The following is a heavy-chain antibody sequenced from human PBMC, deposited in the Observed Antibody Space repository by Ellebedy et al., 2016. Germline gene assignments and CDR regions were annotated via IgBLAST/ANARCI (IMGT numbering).Heavy chain of an antibody. Sequence: SETLSLTXAVYGGSFSGYYWSWIRQPPGKGLEWIGEINHSGSTNYNPSLKSRVTISVDTSKNQFSLKLSSVTAADTAVYYCARRLAPGSNGWWYNGGWGQGTLVTVSS. CDR2: INHSGST. V-gene: IGHV4-34*01. D-gene: IGHD1-14*01. CDR1: GGSFSGYY. J-gene: IGHJ4*02. CDR3: ARRLAPGSNGWWYNGG.